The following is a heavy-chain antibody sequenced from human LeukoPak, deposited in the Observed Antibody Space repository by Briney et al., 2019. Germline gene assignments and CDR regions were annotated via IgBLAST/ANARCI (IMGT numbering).Heavy chain of an antibody. CDR2: ISGSGGST. J-gene: IGHJ5*02. V-gene: IGHV3-23*01. Sequence: GGSLRLSCAASGFTFSSYAMSWVRQAPGKGLEWVSAISGSGGSTYYADSVKGRFTISRDNSKNTLYLQMNSLRAEDTAVYYCAKDERITIFGVGRSYNWFDPWGQGTLVTVSS. CDR3: AKDERITIFGVGRSYNWFDP. D-gene: IGHD3-3*01. CDR1: GFTFSSYA.